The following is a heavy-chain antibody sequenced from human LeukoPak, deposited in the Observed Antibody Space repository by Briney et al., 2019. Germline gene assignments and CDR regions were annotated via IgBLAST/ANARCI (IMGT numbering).Heavy chain of an antibody. CDR1: GYTFTGYY. D-gene: IGHD6-13*01. J-gene: IGHJ3*02. V-gene: IGHV1-2*02. Sequence: KPGASVKVSCKASGYTFTGYYMHWVRQAPGQGLEWMGWINPNSGGTNYAQKFQGRVTMTRDTSISTAYMELSRLRSDDTAVYYCARVGPRIAAAVPDAFDIWGQGTMVTVSS. CDR3: ARVGPRIAAAVPDAFDI. CDR2: INPNSGGT.